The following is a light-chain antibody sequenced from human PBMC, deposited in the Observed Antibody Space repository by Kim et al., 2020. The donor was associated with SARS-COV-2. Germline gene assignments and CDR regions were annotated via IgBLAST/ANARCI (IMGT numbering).Light chain of an antibody. CDR2: DVT. Sequence: ISCTGSSANFGVKNFVSWYQQHPGKAPILIIYDVTRRPSVIPDRFSGSKSANTASLTISGLQVEDEADYYCSSDAGSPYDLFGGGTQLTVL. V-gene: IGLV2-11*03. CDR3: SSDAGSPYDL. CDR1: SANFGVKNF. J-gene: IGLJ2*01.